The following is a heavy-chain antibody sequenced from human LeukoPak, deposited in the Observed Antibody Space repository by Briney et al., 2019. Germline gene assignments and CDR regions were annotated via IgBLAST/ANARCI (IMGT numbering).Heavy chain of an antibody. CDR2: ISSSSSYI. Sequence: GGSLRLSCAASGFTFSSYSMNWVRQALGKGLEWVSSISSSSSYIYYADSVKGRFTISRDNAKNSLYLQMNSLRAEDTAVYYCAILWFGVPPFDYWGQGTLVTVSS. V-gene: IGHV3-21*01. CDR3: AILWFGVPPFDY. J-gene: IGHJ4*02. CDR1: GFTFSSYS. D-gene: IGHD3-10*01.